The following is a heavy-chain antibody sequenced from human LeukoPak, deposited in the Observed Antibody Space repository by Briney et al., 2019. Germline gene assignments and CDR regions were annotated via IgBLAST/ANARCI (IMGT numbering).Heavy chain of an antibody. CDR3: ARQLGSLYYYGMDV. V-gene: IGHV3-48*01. CDR1: GFTFSSYS. Sequence: GGSLRLSCAASGFTFSSYSMNWVRQAPGKGLEWVSYINSSSGTIYYADSVKGRFTISRDNAKNSLYLQMNSLRAEDTAVYYCARQLGSLYYYGMDVWGQGTTVTVSS. D-gene: IGHD7-27*01. CDR2: INSSSGTI. J-gene: IGHJ6*02.